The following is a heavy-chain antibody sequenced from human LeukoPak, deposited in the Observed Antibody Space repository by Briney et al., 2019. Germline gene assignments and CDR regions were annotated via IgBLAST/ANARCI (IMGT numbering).Heavy chain of an antibody. CDR1: GYSISSGYY. CDR3: AREGGSGSDY. D-gene: IGHD3-10*01. V-gene: IGHV4-38-2*02. CDR2: IYHSGST. J-gene: IGHJ4*02. Sequence: SETLSLTCTVSGYSISSGYYWGWIRQPPGKGLEWIGSIYHSGSTYYNPSLKSRVTISVDTSKNQFSLKLSSVTAADTAVYYCAREGGSGSDYWGQGTLVTVSS.